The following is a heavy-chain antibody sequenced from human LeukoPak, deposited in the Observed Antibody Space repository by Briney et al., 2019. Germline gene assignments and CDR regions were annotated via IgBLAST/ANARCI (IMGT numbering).Heavy chain of an antibody. CDR3: AKAASYCSSNSCYVDYFDY. Sequence: GGSLRLSCAASGFTFSGYAMSCVRQAPGEGLEWVSAISGSVGSTYYADSVKGRFTISRYNSKNTLYLQMNSLGAEDTAVYYCAKAASYCSSNSCYVDYFDYWGQGTLATVSS. CDR1: GFTFSGYA. J-gene: IGHJ4*02. CDR2: ISGSVGST. V-gene: IGHV3-23*01. D-gene: IGHD2-2*01.